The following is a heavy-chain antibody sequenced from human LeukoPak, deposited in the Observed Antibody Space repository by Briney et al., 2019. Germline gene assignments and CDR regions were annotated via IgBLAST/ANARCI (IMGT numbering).Heavy chain of an antibody. CDR2: IYYSGST. CDR1: GGSISTYY. Sequence: SETLSLTCSVSGGSISTYYWSWIRQPPGKALEWIGYIYYSGSTNYNPPLKSRVTISVDTSKNQFSLKLSSVTAADTAVYYCARHNPEMATTHWGQGTLVTVSS. V-gene: IGHV4-59*08. D-gene: IGHD5-24*01. J-gene: IGHJ4*02. CDR3: ARHNPEMATTH.